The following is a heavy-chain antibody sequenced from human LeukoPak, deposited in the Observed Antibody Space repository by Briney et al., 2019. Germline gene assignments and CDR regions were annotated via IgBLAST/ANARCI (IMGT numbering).Heavy chain of an antibody. CDR1: GFTFNSYY. CDR2: ISTSSSYI. Sequence: GGSLRLSCAASGFTFNSYYMNWVRQAPGKGLEWVSSISTSSSYIYYADSVKGRFTISRDNAKNSLYLQMNSLRAEDTAVYYCARYSSGVTGEDYFDYWGQGTLVTVSS. V-gene: IGHV3-21*01. D-gene: IGHD4-23*01. J-gene: IGHJ4*02. CDR3: ARYSSGVTGEDYFDY.